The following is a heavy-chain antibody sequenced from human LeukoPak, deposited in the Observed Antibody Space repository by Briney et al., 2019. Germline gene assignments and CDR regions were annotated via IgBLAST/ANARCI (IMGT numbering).Heavy chain of an antibody. CDR2: VYISGST. D-gene: IGHD6-19*01. CDR3: ARVDSSGWYHFDY. CDR1: GASISSYY. Sequence: SETLSLTCTVSGASISSYYWSWLRQPAGKGLEWIGRVYISGSTNYNASLKSRVTMSVDTSKNQFSLERSSVTAADTAVYYCARVDSSGWYHFDYWGQGTLVTVSS. V-gene: IGHV4-4*07. J-gene: IGHJ4*02.